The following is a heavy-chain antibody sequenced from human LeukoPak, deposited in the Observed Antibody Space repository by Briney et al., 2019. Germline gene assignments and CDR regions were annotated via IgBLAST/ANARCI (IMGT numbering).Heavy chain of an antibody. CDR2: IYYSGST. Sequence: PSETLSLTCTVSGGSISSYYWSWIRQPPGKGLEWIGYIYYSGSTNYNPSLKSRVTISVDTSKNQFSLKLSSVTAADTAVYYCARGSYSSSWYAFPHFDYWGQGTLVTVSS. CDR3: ARGSYSSSWYAFPHFDY. CDR1: GGSISSYY. D-gene: IGHD6-13*01. V-gene: IGHV4-59*01. J-gene: IGHJ4*02.